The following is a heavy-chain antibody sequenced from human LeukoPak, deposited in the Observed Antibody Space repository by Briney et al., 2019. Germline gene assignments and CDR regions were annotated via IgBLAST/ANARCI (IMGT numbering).Heavy chain of an antibody. J-gene: IGHJ4*02. CDR3: ARGEGIAVAAPNY. V-gene: IGHV4-59*01. CDR2: IYYSGST. Sequence: PSETLSLTCTVSGGSISSYYWSWIRQPPGKGLEWIGYIYYSGSTKYNPSLKSRVTISVDTSKSQFSLKLSSVTAADTAVYYCARGEGIAVAAPNYWGQGTLVTASS. CDR1: GGSISSYY. D-gene: IGHD6-19*01.